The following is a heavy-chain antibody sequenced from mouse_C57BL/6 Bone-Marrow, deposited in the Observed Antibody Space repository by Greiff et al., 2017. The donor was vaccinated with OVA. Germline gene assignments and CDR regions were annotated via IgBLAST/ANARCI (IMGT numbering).Heavy chain of an antibody. V-gene: IGHV5-9*04. CDR1: GFTFSSYT. Sequence: EVKLMESGGGLVKPGGSLKLSCAASGFTFSSYTMSWVRQTPEKRLEWVATISGGGGNTYYPDSVKGRFTISRDNAKNTLYLQMSSLRSEDTAVDYWAKGGDRSTMVTTLGYWGQGTTLTVSS. CDR2: ISGGGGNT. J-gene: IGHJ2*01. CDR3: AKGGDRSTMVTTLGY. D-gene: IGHD2-2*01.